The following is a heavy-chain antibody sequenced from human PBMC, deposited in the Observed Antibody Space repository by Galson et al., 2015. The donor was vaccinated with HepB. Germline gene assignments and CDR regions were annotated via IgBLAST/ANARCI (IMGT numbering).Heavy chain of an antibody. CDR1: GFTFSDHS. CDR2: ISSRSSYI. CDR3: TREGWGYYGSGSHYTDYYKGMDV. V-gene: IGHV3-21*04. D-gene: IGHD3-10*01. J-gene: IGHJ6*02. Sequence: SLRLSCAVSGFTFSDHSMNWFRQAPGKGLEWVSSISSRSSYIYYADSVKGRFTISRDNAKNSLDLQMNSLRVEDTAVYYCTREGWGYYGSGSHYTDYYKGMDVWGQGTTVTVSS.